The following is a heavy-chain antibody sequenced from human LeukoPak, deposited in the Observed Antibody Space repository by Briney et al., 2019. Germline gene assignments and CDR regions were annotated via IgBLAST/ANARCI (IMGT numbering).Heavy chain of an antibody. D-gene: IGHD3-10*01. CDR3: ARTTVRGVIWFDP. CDR2: TYYRSKWYN. CDR1: GDNISSNSAA. J-gene: IGHJ5*02. Sequence: SQTLSLTCAVSGDNISSNSAAWNWIRQSPSRGLEWLGRTYYRSKWYNDYAVSVKSRITINPDTSKNQFSLQLNSVTPEDTAVYYCARTTVRGVIWFDPWGQGTLVTVSS. V-gene: IGHV6-1*01.